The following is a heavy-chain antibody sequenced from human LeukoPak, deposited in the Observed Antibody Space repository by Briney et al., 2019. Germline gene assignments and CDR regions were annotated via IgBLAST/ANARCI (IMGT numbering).Heavy chain of an antibody. Sequence: SETLSLTCTVSGGSVTTYHWSWIRQPPGKGLEWIGYIYYSGSINYNPSLNSRVTISLDTSKNEFSLKLRSVTAADTAVYYCARYPGASGDSYYFDYWGQGTRVTVSS. J-gene: IGHJ4*02. CDR3: ARYPGASGDSYYFDY. D-gene: IGHD4-17*01. CDR2: IYYSGSI. V-gene: IGHV4-59*02. CDR1: GGSVTTYH.